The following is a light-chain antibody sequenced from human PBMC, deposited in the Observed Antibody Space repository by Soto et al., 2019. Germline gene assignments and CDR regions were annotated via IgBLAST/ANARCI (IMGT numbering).Light chain of an antibody. CDR2: AAS. V-gene: IGKV1-39*01. CDR3: QQSYSTLGT. Sequence: IQMTQSPSSLSASVGDRVIITCRSDHSINNYLNWYQQRPGKVPKLLIYAASTLQSGVPSRFSGSGSGRVFTRIINSLQPEDFATYYCQQSYSTLGTFGRGTRVEI. CDR1: HSINNY. J-gene: IGKJ2*01.